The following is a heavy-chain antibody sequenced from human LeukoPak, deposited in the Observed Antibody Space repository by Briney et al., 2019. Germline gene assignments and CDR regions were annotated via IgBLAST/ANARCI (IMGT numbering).Heavy chain of an antibody. CDR2: LNTDGSTT. V-gene: IGHV3-74*01. Sequence: PGGSLRLSCAASGFTFSSYWMHWVRQTPGKGLVWVSRLNTDGSTTNYADSVKCRFTISRDNAKNTLYLQMSSLRAEDTAVYYCPREGEAVAGPSDYWGQGTLVTVSS. J-gene: IGHJ4*02. D-gene: IGHD6-19*01. CDR3: PREGEAVAGPSDY. CDR1: GFTFSSYW.